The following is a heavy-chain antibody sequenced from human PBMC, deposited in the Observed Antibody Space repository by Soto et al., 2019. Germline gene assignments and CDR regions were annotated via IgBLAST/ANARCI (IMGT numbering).Heavy chain of an antibody. D-gene: IGHD2-21*01. Sequence: ELQLVETGGGWIQTGGSLRLSCAASGFSISSNYIAWVRQPPGKGLEWVSTTFSGGNTEYAASVKGRCSISRDNYKNTLYLQMDTLRVEATAVYYCARKPPSAIQGWAFGMDVWGQGTTVSVSS. CDR2: TFSGGNT. CDR1: GFSISSNY. J-gene: IGHJ6*02. CDR3: ARKPPSAIQGWAFGMDV. V-gene: IGHV3-53*02.